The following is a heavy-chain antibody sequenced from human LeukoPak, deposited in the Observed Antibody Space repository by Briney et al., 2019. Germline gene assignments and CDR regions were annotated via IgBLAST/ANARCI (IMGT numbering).Heavy chain of an antibody. CDR3: AGSGWSFDAFDF. Sequence: SETLSLTCTVSGGSISSYYWSWIRRPPGKGLEWIGYIHHSGSTNYSPSLKSRVTISVDTSKNRFSLRLSSLTAADTAVYFCAGSGWSFDAFDFWGQGTMVTVSS. J-gene: IGHJ3*01. D-gene: IGHD6-19*01. V-gene: IGHV4-59*08. CDR1: GGSISSYY. CDR2: IHHSGST.